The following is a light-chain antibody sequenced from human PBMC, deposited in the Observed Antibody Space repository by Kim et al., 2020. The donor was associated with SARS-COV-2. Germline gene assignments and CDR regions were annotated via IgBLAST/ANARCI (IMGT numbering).Light chain of an antibody. Sequence: EIVLTQSPATLSLSPGDRATLSCRASQGISNYLAWYQQNPGQAPRLLISDASNRATGIPARFSGSGSGTDFTLTISSLEPEDFTFYYCHQRSSWPGTFGQGTKVEIK. V-gene: IGKV3-11*01. CDR2: DAS. CDR1: QGISNY. CDR3: HQRSSWPGT. J-gene: IGKJ1*01.